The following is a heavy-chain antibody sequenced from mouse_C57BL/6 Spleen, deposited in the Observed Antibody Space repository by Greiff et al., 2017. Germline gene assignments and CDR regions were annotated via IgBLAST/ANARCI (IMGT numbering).Heavy chain of an antibody. J-gene: IGHJ1*03. CDR1: GFSLTSYA. CDR3: ARKGITTVVDWYFDV. V-gene: IGHV2-9-1*01. D-gene: IGHD1-1*01. CDR2: IWTGGGT. Sequence: VQLQQSGPGLVAPSQSLSITCTVSGFSLTSYAISWVRQPPGKGLEWLGVIWTGGGTNYNSALNSRLSISKDNSKSQVFLKMNSLQTDDTAGYYCARKGITTVVDWYFDVWGTGTTVTVSS.